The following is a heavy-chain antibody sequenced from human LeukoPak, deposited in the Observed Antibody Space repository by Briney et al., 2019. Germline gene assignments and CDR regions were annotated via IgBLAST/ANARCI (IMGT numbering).Heavy chain of an antibody. CDR2: ISGSGGST. Sequence: GGSLRLSCAASGFTFSSYAMSWVRQAPGKGLEWVSAISGSGGSTYYADSVKGRFTISRDNSKNTLYLQMNSLRAEDTAVYYCAKSRPPGYSSSWNYYYYYYGMDVWGQGTTVTVSS. D-gene: IGHD6-13*01. J-gene: IGHJ6*02. CDR1: GFTFSSYA. V-gene: IGHV3-23*01. CDR3: AKSRPPGYSSSWNYYYYYYGMDV.